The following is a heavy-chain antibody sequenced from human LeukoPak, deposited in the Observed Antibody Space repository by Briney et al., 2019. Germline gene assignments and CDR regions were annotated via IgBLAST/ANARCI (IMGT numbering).Heavy chain of an antibody. J-gene: IGHJ3*02. V-gene: IGHV4-59*01. CDR2: IYYSGST. CDR3: ARVGYSSGWYANDAFDI. Sequence: SETLSLTCTVSGGSISSYYWSWIRQPPGKGLEWIGYIYYSGSTNYNPSLKSRVTISVDTSKNQFSLKLSSVTAADTAVYYCARVGYSSGWYANDAFDIWGQGTMVTVSS. D-gene: IGHD6-19*01. CDR1: GGSISSYY.